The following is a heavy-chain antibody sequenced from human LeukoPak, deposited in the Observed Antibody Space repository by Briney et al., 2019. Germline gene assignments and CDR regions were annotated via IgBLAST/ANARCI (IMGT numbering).Heavy chain of an antibody. D-gene: IGHD1-26*01. V-gene: IGHV3-43D*03. CDR3: VVGGLDDFAH. CDR2: TNWDGSRS. CDR1: GFTLYEVS. J-gene: IGHJ4*02. Sequence: GGSLRLSCAAPGFTLYEVSIHWVRQTPGESFEWISLTNWDGSRSFYTDSVKGRFTVSRDNNKNSLYLQMNSLRPEDTAFYYCVVGGLDDFAHWGQGTLVTVSS.